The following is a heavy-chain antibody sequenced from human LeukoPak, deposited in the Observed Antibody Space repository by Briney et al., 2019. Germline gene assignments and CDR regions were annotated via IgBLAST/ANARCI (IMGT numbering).Heavy chain of an antibody. J-gene: IGHJ4*02. D-gene: IGHD4-17*01. CDR1: GYTFTSYD. Sequence: ASVKVSCKASGYTFTSYDINWVRQATGQGLEWMGWMNPNSGNTGNAQKFQGRVTMTRNTSISTAYMELSSLRSEDTAVYYCATGSPFQVTTAGNDYWGQGTLVTVSS. V-gene: IGHV1-8*02. CDR3: ATGSPFQVTTAGNDY. CDR2: MNPNSGNT.